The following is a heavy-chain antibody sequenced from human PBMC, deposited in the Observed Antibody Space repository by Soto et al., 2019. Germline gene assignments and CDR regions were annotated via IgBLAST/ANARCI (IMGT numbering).Heavy chain of an antibody. CDR1: GGSISSSSYY. J-gene: IGHJ6*02. CDR3: ARTGSYRYTYYYYGMDV. D-gene: IGHD3-16*02. V-gene: IGHV4-39*01. Sequence: SETLSLTCTVSGGSISSSSYYWGWIRQPPGKGLEWIGSIYYSGSTYYNPSLKSRVTISVDTSKNQFSLKLSSVTAADTAVYYCARTGSYRYTYYYYGMDVWGQGTTVTVSS. CDR2: IYYSGST.